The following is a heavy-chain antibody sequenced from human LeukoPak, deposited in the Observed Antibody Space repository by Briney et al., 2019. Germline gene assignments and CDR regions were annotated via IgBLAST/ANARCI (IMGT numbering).Heavy chain of an antibody. J-gene: IGHJ5*02. D-gene: IGHD2-15*01. Sequence: ASVKVSCKASGYTFTGYYMHWVRQAPGQGLEWMRWINPNSGGTNYAQKFQGRVTMTRDTSISTAYMELSRLRSDDTAVYYCARVVRLPRGNWFDPWGQGTLVTVSS. V-gene: IGHV1-2*02. CDR2: INPNSGGT. CDR1: GYTFTGYY. CDR3: ARVVRLPRGNWFDP.